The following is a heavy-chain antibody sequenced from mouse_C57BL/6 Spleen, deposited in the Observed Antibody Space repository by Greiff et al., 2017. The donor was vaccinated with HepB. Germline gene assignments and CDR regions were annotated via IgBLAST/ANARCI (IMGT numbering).Heavy chain of an antibody. CDR1: GFTFSDYG. J-gene: IGHJ2*01. CDR3: ARGGITTVVATDY. V-gene: IGHV5-17*01. CDR2: ISSGSSTI. Sequence: EVMLVESGGGLVKPGGSLKLSCAASGFTFSDYGMHWVRQAPEKGLEWVAYISSGSSTIYYADTVKGRFTISRDNAKNTLFLQMTSLRSEDTAMYYCARGGITTVVATDYWGQGTTLTVSS. D-gene: IGHD1-1*01.